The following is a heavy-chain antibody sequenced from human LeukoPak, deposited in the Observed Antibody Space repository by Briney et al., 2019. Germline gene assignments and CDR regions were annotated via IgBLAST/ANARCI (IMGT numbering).Heavy chain of an antibody. V-gene: IGHV1-69*13. D-gene: IGHD3-22*01. Sequence: ASVKVTCKTSGGTFSNYAFNRVRQTPGQGLGWMGGIIPIFGTANYAQKFQGKVTITADESTSTAYMELSSLRSEDTAIYYCARGWDYDSGDRPTAYVYWGQGTLVSVSS. J-gene: IGHJ4*02. CDR2: IIPIFGTA. CDR3: ARGWDYDSGDRPTAYVY. CDR1: GGTFSNYA.